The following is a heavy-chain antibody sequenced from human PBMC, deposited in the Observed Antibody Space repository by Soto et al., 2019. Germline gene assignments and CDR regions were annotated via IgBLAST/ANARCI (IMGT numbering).Heavy chain of an antibody. V-gene: IGHV1-69*12. CDR2: IIPIFGTA. D-gene: IGHD1-26*01. Sequence: QVQLVQSGAEVKKPGSSVKVSCKASGGTFSSYAISWVRQAPGQGLEWMGGIIPIFGTANYAQKFQGRVTNTAGESTSTAYMELSSLRSEDTAVYYCARDGIVGATVSPSGMDVWGQGTTVTVSS. CDR3: ARDGIVGATVSPSGMDV. J-gene: IGHJ6*02. CDR1: GGTFSSYA.